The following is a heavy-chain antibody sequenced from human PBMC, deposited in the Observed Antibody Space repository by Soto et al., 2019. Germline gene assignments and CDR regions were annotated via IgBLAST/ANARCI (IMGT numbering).Heavy chain of an antibody. V-gene: IGHV3-23*01. D-gene: IGHD2-15*01. CDR2: ISGSGGST. Sequence: EVQLLESGGGLVQPGGSLRLSCAASGFTFSSYAMSWVRRAPGKGLEWVSAISGSGGSTYYADSVKGRFTISRDNSKNTLYLQMNSLRAEDTAVYYCAKDSPPLNCSGGSCYSLPFDYWGQGTLVTVSS. CDR3: AKDSPPLNCSGGSCYSLPFDY. CDR1: GFTFSSYA. J-gene: IGHJ4*02.